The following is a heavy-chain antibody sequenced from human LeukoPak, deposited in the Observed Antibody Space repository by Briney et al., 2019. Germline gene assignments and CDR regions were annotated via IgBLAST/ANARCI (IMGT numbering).Heavy chain of an antibody. D-gene: IGHD5/OR15-5a*01. V-gene: IGHV3-9*01. Sequence: PGGSLRLSCAASGFTFDDYAMHWVRQAPGKGLEWVSGISWNSGSIGYADSVKGRFTISRDNARNSLYLQMNSLRAEDTALYYCAKVGGGSVYVGYFDYWGQGTLVTVSS. J-gene: IGHJ4*02. CDR1: GFTFDDYA. CDR3: AKVGGGSVYVGYFDY. CDR2: ISWNSGSI.